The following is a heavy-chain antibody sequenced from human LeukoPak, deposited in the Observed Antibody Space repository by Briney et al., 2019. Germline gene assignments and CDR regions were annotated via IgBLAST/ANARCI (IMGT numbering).Heavy chain of an antibody. CDR1: GYTFTGYY. Sequence: GASVKASCKASGYTFTGYYMHWVRQAPGQGLEWMGWINPNSGGTNYAQKFQGRVTMTRDTSISTAYMELSRLRSDDTAVYYCARARYVNSFYAFDIWGQGTLVTVSS. CDR2: INPNSGGT. CDR3: ARARYVNSFYAFDI. J-gene: IGHJ3*02. D-gene: IGHD3-9*01. V-gene: IGHV1-2*02.